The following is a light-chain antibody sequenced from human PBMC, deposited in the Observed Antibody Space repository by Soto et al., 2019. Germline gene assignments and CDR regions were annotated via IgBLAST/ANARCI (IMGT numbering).Light chain of an antibody. Sequence: EIVLTQSPDTLSLSPGERATLSCRASQSVSGYLGWYQQKPGQAPRLLIYDASNRADGVQARFRGSGSGTNFTLTIASLEPDDFAVYYCQQRSNWPYLTFGGGTRV. J-gene: IGKJ4*02. CDR2: DAS. V-gene: IGKV3-11*01. CDR3: QQRSNWPYLT. CDR1: QSVSGY.